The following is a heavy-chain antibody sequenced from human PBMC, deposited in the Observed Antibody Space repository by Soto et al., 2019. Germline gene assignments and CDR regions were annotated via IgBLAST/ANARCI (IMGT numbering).Heavy chain of an antibody. CDR1: GFTFSSYG. CDR3: AKDIGPSVYDYYDSSAYPGDM. Sequence: QVQLVESGGGVVQPGRSLRLSCAASGFTFSSYGMHWVRQAPGKGLEWVAVISYDGSDQYYTDSVKGRFTISRDNSKNTLYLQMNSLRPEDTAVYYCAKDIGPSVYDYYDSSAYPGDMWGQGTMVTVSS. V-gene: IGHV3-30*18. D-gene: IGHD3-22*01. CDR2: ISYDGSDQ. J-gene: IGHJ3*02.